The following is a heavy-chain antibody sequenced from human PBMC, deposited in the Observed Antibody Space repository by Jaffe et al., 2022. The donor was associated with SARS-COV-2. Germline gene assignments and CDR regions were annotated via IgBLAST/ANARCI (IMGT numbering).Heavy chain of an antibody. D-gene: IGHD2-2*01. CDR2: ISYDGSNK. J-gene: IGHJ6*02. CDR1: GFTFSSYA. CDR3: ARDRKPARYCSSTSCYAVSGDYYYYYGMDV. V-gene: IGHV3-30-3*01. Sequence: QVQLVESGGGVVQPGRSLRLSCAASGFTFSSYAMHWVRQAPGKGLEWVAVISYDGSNKYYADSVKGRFTISRDNSKNTLYLQMNSLRAEDTAVYYCARDRKPARYCSSTSCYAVSGDYYYYYGMDVWGQGTTVTVSS.